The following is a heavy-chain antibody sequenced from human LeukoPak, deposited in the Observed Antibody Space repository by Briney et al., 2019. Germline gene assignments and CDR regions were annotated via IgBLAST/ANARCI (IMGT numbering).Heavy chain of an antibody. J-gene: IGHJ4*02. Sequence: PSETMSLTCTFSGDFIIIGGDYGPWIPRHRGKGVEWIGYIYYTGKPYYNPSLTSHLTISVDTPKTQFSLELHSVPSSATTFYYIARVTGSAVATIYFYYWGQGTLVTVSS. CDR2: IYYTGKP. D-gene: IGHD5-12*01. V-gene: IGHV4-31*01. CDR3: ARVTGSAVATIYFYY. CDR1: GDFIIIGGDY.